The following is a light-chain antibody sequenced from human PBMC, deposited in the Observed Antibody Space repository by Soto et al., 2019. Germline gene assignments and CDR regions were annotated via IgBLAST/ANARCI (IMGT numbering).Light chain of an antibody. V-gene: IGKV3-11*01. CDR1: QSVTTQ. Sequence: IVLTQSPGTLSLSPGERATLSCRASQSVTTQLAWYQQKPGQAPRLIIHGASSRATGVPDRITGSGSETDFTLTISSLEPEDIAVYYCQHRMNWPLTFGQGTRLEI. J-gene: IGKJ5*01. CDR2: GAS. CDR3: QHRMNWPLT.